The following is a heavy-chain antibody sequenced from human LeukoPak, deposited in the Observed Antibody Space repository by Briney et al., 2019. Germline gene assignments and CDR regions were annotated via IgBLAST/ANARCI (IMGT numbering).Heavy chain of an antibody. J-gene: IGHJ4*02. CDR2: ALGSIVST. CDR1: GFTFSNYA. CDR3: VKGGYDYVEVAYFDY. Sequence: GGSLRLPCAASGFTFSNYAMNWVRQSPGKGLEWVSTALGSIVSTYYADSVKGRFTISRDNSKNTLYLQMNSLRAEDTAVYFCVKGGYDYVEVAYFDYWGQGTLVTVSS. D-gene: IGHD5-12*01. V-gene: IGHV3-23*01.